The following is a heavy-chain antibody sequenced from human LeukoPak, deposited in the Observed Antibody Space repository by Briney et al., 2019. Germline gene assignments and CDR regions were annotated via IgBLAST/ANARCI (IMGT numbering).Heavy chain of an antibody. Sequence: PSETLSLTCTVSGRSISPGYYWGWIRQPPGKGLEWIGSVFHDGSTHYNPSLQSRVTISVDTSKNEFSLKLSSVSAADTARYYCARGWIAVAGPSDYWGQGTLVTVSS. D-gene: IGHD6-19*01. J-gene: IGHJ4*02. CDR3: ARGWIAVAGPSDY. CDR1: GRSISPGYY. CDR2: VFHDGST. V-gene: IGHV4-38-2*02.